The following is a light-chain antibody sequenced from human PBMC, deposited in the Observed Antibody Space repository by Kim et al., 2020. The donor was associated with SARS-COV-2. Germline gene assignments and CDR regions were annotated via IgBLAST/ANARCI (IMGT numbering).Light chain of an antibody. Sequence: SGGDRVTITCRASQGISNYLAWYQQKPGKVPKLLIYAASALQSGVPSRFSGSGSGTDFTLTISSLQPEDVATYYCQKYNSALALTFGGGTKVDIK. CDR1: QGISNY. CDR3: QKYNSALALT. V-gene: IGKV1-27*01. J-gene: IGKJ4*01. CDR2: AAS.